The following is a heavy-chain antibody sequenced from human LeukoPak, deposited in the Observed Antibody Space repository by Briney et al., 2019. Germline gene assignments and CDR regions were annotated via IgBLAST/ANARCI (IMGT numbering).Heavy chain of an antibody. CDR3: ARDKGWVVRGTNFDY. Sequence: SETLSLTCTVSGGSISSGGYYWSWIRQPPGKGLEWIGYIYHSGSTYYNPSLKSRVTISVDTSKNQFSLKLSSVTAEDTAVYYCARDKGWVVRGTNFDYWGQGTLVTVSS. J-gene: IGHJ4*02. V-gene: IGHV4-30-2*01. CDR2: IYHSGST. CDR1: GGSISSGGYY. D-gene: IGHD3-10*01.